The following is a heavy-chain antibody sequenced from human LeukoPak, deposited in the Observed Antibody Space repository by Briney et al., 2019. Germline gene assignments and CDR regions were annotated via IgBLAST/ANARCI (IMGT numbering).Heavy chain of an antibody. CDR2: ISSSGSTI. D-gene: IGHD3-16*02. CDR1: GFTLSSYE. J-gene: IGHJ4*02. V-gene: IGHV3-48*03. Sequence: GGSLRLSCAASGFTLSSYEMNWFRQAPGKRLEWVPYISSSGSTIYYADSVKGRFTISRDNAKNSLYLQMNSLRAEDTAVYYCARVFYDYVWGSYRTIDYWGQGTLVTVSS. CDR3: ARVFYDYVWGSYRTIDY.